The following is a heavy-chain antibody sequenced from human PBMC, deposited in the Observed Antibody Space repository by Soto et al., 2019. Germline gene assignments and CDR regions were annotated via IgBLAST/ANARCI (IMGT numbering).Heavy chain of an antibody. J-gene: IGHJ4*02. Sequence: HPGGSLRLSCAASGFTFSTYAMHWVRQTPGGGLEWVAVISFEGSKKYYADSVKGRFTVSRDNSKNTLNLQLNSLRVDDTAVYYCARGYYYGSGAYFISSLDPFDYWGLGTPVTVSS. CDR2: ISFEGSKK. V-gene: IGHV3-30-3*01. CDR3: ARGYYYGSGAYFISSLDPFDY. CDR1: GFTFSTYA. D-gene: IGHD3-10*01.